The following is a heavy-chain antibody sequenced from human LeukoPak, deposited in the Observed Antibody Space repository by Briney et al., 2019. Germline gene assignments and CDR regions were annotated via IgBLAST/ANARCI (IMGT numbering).Heavy chain of an antibody. CDR1: GFTFSSYA. CDR3: AKSTSSWERVDY. D-gene: IGHD6-13*01. CDR2: ISGNSGRT. V-gene: IGHV3-23*01. J-gene: IGHJ4*02. Sequence: GGSLRLSCAGSGFTFSSYAMSWVRQAPGKGLEWVSSISGNSGRTYYADSVKGRFSISRDNSNNTLYLQMNSLRAEDAAVYYCAKSTSSWERVDYWGQGTLVTVSS.